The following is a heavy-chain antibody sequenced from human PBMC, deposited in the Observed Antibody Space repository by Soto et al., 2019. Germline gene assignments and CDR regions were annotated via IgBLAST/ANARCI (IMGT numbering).Heavy chain of an antibody. J-gene: IGHJ3*02. CDR3: ARDRAHGFDI. CDR2: ISVGDDPT. CDR1: GYTFSNYC. Sequence: ASVKVSCKASGYTFSNYCLYWVRQAPGQGLEWMGRISVGDDPTTYAQNFQGRVTMTRDTSTSTVYMELRSLRSEDTAVYFCARDRAHGFDIWGQGTMVTVSS. V-gene: IGHV1-46*01.